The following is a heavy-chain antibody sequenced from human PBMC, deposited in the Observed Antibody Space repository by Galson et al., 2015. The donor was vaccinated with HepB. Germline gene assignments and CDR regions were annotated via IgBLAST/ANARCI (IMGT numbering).Heavy chain of an antibody. D-gene: IGHD2/OR15-2a*01. V-gene: IGHV3-72*01. J-gene: IGHJ4*02. CDR1: GFTFSDFY. CDR3: ARTSATYEFDY. Sequence: SLRLSCAASGFTFSDFYMDWVRQAPGKGLEWVGRSRNKARSYTTEYAASAKGRFTISRDNSENSLYLQMSSLKTEDTAVYYCARTSATYEFDYFGQGTLVTVSS. CDR2: SRNKARSYTT.